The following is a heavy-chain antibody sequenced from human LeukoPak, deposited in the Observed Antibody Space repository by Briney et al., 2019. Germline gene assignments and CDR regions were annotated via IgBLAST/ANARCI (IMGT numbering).Heavy chain of an antibody. CDR2: IKSDGSST. CDR3: TRRAAALDAFDI. J-gene: IGHJ3*02. D-gene: IGHD6-13*01. Sequence: GGSLRLSCAASGFTFSSYWVHWVRQAPGKGLLWVSRIKSDGSSTTYADSVKGRFTISRDNAKNTLYLQMNSLRAEDTAVYYCTRRAAALDAFDIWGQGTMVTVSS. CDR1: GFTFSSYW. V-gene: IGHV3-74*01.